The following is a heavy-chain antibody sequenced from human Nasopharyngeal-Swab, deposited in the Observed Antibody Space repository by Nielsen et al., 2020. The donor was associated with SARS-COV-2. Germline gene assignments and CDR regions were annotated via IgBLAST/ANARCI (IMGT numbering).Heavy chain of an antibody. J-gene: IGHJ6*02. CDR2: FFSTGEP. V-gene: IGHV2-26*01. Sequence: WIRQPPGKALEWLAHFFSTGEPSYSSSLKRRLTVSEDTSKSQVVLTMTNMDPADTATYYCARKMYYFHAMDVWGQGTMVTVSS. D-gene: IGHD5-24*01. CDR3: ARKMYYFHAMDV.